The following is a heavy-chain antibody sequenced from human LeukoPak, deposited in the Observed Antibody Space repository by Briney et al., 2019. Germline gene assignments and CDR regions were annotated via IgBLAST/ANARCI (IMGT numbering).Heavy chain of an antibody. Sequence: GGSLRLSCAASGFTVSSNYMSWVRQAPGKGLEWVSVIYSGGSTYYADSVKGRFTISRDNAKNSLYLEMNSLRAEDTAVYYCAREEMASIPYYFDYWGQGTLVTVSS. V-gene: IGHV3-53*01. J-gene: IGHJ4*02. CDR3: AREEMASIPYYFDY. CDR1: GFTVSSNY. CDR2: IYSGGST. D-gene: IGHD5-24*01.